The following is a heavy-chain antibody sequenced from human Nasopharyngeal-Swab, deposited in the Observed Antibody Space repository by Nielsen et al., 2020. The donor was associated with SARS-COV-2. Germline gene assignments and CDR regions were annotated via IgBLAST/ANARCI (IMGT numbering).Heavy chain of an antibody. J-gene: IGHJ4*02. CDR3: TRCGGSCYTGKDY. D-gene: IGHD2-15*01. V-gene: IGHV3-73*01. Sequence: GESLKISCAASGFTFSGSAMHWVRQASGKGLEWVGRIRSKANSYATEYAASVEGRFTISRDDSKNTAYLQMNSLITEDTAVYYCTRCGGSCYTGKDYWGQGTLVTVSS. CDR2: IRSKANSYAT. CDR1: GFTFSGSA.